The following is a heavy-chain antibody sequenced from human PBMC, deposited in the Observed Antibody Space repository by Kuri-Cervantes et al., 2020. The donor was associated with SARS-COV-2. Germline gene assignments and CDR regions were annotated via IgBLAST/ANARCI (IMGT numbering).Heavy chain of an antibody. CDR2: IYYSGST. D-gene: IGHD1-26*01. CDR3: ARDGYSGSYSDNWFDP. CDR1: GGSISSYY. V-gene: IGHV4-59*12. Sequence: ESLKISCTVSGGSISSYYWSWIRQPPGKGLEWIGYIYYSGSTNYNPSLKSRVTISVDTSKNQFSLKLSSVTAADTAVYYCARDGYSGSYSDNWFDPWGQGTLVTVSS. J-gene: IGHJ5*02.